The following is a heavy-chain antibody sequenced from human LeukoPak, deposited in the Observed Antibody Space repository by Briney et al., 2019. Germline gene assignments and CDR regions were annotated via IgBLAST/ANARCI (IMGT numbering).Heavy chain of an antibody. D-gene: IGHD3-16*01. CDR3: ASHMITFGGVIP. J-gene: IGHJ5*02. CDR1: GGSISSGGYY. CDR2: IYHSGST. Sequence: ASETLSLTCTVSGGSISSGGYYWSWIRQPPGKGLEWIGYIYHSGSTYYNPSLKSRVTISVDRSKNQFSLKLSSVTAADTVVYYCASHMITFGGVIPWGQGTLVTVSS. V-gene: IGHV4-30-2*01.